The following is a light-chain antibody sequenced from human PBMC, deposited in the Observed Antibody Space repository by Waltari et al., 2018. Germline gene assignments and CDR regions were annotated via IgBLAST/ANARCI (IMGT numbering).Light chain of an antibody. V-gene: IGKV1-39*01. CDR3: QQSYSNPRT. CDR2: AAS. J-gene: IGKJ1*01. CDR1: HTLGTF. Sequence: DIQMTQSPVSLSASVGATVTITCRASHTLGTFLSWYQQRPAKAPTVLIYAASTLQRGVPSRFSGSGSGTDFTLTISSLQPEDFATYYCQQSYSNPRTFGLGTKVEIK.